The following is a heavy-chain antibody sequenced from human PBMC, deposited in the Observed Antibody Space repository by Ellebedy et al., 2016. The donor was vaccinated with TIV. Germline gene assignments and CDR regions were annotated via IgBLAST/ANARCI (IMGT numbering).Heavy chain of an antibody. V-gene: IGHV3-30-3*01. CDR1: GFTFSSYA. D-gene: IGHD6-6*01. CDR3: ARESGSSSPRAYYYYMDV. CDR2: ISYDGSNK. J-gene: IGHJ6*03. Sequence: GESLKISXAASGFTFSSYAMHWVRQAPGKGLEWVAVISYDGSNKYYADSVKGRFTISRDNSKNTLYLQMNSLRAEDTAVYYCARESGSSSPRAYYYYMDVWGKGTTVTVSS.